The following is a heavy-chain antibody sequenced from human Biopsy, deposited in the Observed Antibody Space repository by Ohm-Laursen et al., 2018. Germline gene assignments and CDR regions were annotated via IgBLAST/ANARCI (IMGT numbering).Heavy chain of an antibody. CDR3: ARDRGGARYGMDV. Sequence: SLRLSCAASGFTFYDYGMHWVRQPPGKGLEWVSGIRRNSAIIDYADSVRGRFTISRDNARRFLFLQMNNLKSEDTAFYYCARDRGGARYGMDVWGRGTTVTVSS. D-gene: IGHD1-26*01. CDR2: IRRNSAII. J-gene: IGHJ6*02. V-gene: IGHV3-9*01. CDR1: GFTFYDYG.